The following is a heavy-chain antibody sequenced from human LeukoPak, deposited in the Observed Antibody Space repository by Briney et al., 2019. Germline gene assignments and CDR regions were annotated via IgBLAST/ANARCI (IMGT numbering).Heavy chain of an antibody. CDR1: GFTFISFR. CDR2: IKSKTDGGTT. CDR3: TQGNWRSFSY. D-gene: IGHD1-1*01. V-gene: IGHV3-15*01. Sequence: GRSLRLYCAASGFTFISFRMHWVRQAPGKGLEWVGRIKSKTDGGTTDYAAPVKGRYAISRDDSKHTLYLQVNSLQTEDTAVYYCTQGNWRSFSYWGQGTLVTVSS. J-gene: IGHJ4*02.